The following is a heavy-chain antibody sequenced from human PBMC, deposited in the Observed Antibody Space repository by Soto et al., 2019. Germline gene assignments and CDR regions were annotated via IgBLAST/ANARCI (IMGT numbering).Heavy chain of an antibody. CDR2: IYYSGST. J-gene: IGHJ4*02. V-gene: IGHV4-59*01. Sequence: KPSETLSLTCTVSGGSISSYYWSWIRQPPGKGLEWIGYIYYSGSTNYNPSLKSRVTISVDTSKNQFSLKLSSVTAADTAVYYCARGSSSWYSNYFDYWGQGTLVTVSS. D-gene: IGHD6-13*01. CDR3: ARGSSSWYSNYFDY. CDR1: GGSISSYY.